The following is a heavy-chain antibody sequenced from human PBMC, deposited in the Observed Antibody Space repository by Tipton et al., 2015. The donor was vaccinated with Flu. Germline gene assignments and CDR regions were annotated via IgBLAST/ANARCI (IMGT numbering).Heavy chain of an antibody. CDR1: TLSVSGVVY. J-gene: IGHJ4*02. D-gene: IGHD1-26*01. CDR2: FYPSGTS. V-gene: IGHV4-38-2*02. Sequence: TLSLTCTVSTLSVSGVVYWGWIRQPPGKGLEWLGSFYPSGTSYYNPSLKSRVTISVDPSKSSFSLKLASVTAADTAVYYCANLVGTTGKGYWGQGTLVTVSS. CDR3: ANLVGTTGKGY.